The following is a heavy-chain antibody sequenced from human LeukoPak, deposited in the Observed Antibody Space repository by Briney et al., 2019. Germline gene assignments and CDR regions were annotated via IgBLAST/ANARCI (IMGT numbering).Heavy chain of an antibody. CDR3: AKDLLYHGSGSLGGLFDY. J-gene: IGHJ4*02. CDR2: VNGDGSAT. CDR1: GLTFGSYW. Sequence: GGTLRLSCAASGLTFGSYWMHWVRHAPGQGLVWVSRVNGDGSATNYADSVKGRFTISRDNAKNTLYLQMNSLRAEDTAVYYCAKDLLYHGSGSLGGLFDYWGQGTLVTVSS. D-gene: IGHD3-10*01. V-gene: IGHV3-74*01.